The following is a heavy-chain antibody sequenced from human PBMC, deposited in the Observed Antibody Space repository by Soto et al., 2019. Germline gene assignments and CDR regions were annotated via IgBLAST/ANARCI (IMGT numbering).Heavy chain of an antibody. V-gene: IGHV3-30*18. CDR2: ISYDGSNK. Sequence: QVQLVESGGGVVQPGRSLRLSCAASGFTFSSYGMHWVRQAPGKGLEWVAVISYDGSNKYYADSVKGRFTISRDNSKHTLYLQMNSLRAEDTAVYYCAKERVVVTATPDFDYWGQGTLVTVSS. J-gene: IGHJ4*02. D-gene: IGHD2-21*02. CDR1: GFTFSSYG. CDR3: AKERVVVTATPDFDY.